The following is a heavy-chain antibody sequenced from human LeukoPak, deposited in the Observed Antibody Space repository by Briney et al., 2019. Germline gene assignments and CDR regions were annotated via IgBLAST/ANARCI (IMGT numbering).Heavy chain of an antibody. V-gene: IGHV4-39*01. D-gene: IGHD3-16*01. CDR3: TGGPYYYMDV. J-gene: IGHJ6*03. CDR1: GGSISNSDYY. Sequence: SETLSLTCTVSGGSISNSDYYWDWIRQPPGKGLEWIGSINYRGSTYYNPSLESRVTISVDTSKNQFSLRMSSVTAADTAVYYSTGGPYYYMDVWGKGTTVTVSS. CDR2: INYRGST.